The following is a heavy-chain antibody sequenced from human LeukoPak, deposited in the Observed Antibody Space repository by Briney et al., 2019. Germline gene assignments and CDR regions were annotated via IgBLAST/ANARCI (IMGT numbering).Heavy chain of an antibody. Sequence: GGSLRLSCSASGFSFSSYTMTWVRQAPGKGPEWVSIISGGGDTTFYTDSVKGRFTISRDNSKNTLYLQMNSLRAEDTAVYYCARSYSRFYYYYMDVWGKGTTVTVSS. J-gene: IGHJ6*03. CDR3: ARSYSRFYYYYMDV. CDR1: GFSFSSYT. CDR2: ISGGGDTT. D-gene: IGHD6-13*01. V-gene: IGHV3-23*01.